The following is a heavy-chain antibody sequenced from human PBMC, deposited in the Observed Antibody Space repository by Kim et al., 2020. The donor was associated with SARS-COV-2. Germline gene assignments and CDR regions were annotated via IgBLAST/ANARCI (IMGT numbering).Heavy chain of an antibody. V-gene: IGHV3-33*01. CDR1: GFTFSNFG. CDR3: ARVARELTLDWFFD. J-gene: IGHJ2*01. CDR2: IYYDRSKKKYVD. Sequence: GSLRLSCAASGFTFSNFGLHWVRQAPGKGPEWVAVIYYDRSKKKYVDSYVDSVKGRFSISRDNSKNTLYLQMNSLRPEDTAVYYCARVARELTLDWFFD. D-gene: IGHD1-26*01.